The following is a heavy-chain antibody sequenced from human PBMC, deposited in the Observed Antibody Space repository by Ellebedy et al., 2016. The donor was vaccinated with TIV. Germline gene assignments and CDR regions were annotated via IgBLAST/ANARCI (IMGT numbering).Heavy chain of an antibody. Sequence: SQTLSLTCXVSGGSFRPYYWSWIRQSPGKGLEWIGEISHSGSTNYNPSLKSRVTLSLDTSKNHFSLKVTSLTAADTAVYYCARGQGWLQPDYWGQGTLVTVSS. D-gene: IGHD5-24*01. V-gene: IGHV4-34*01. CDR1: GGSFRPYY. J-gene: IGHJ4*02. CDR3: ARGQGWLQPDY. CDR2: ISHSGST.